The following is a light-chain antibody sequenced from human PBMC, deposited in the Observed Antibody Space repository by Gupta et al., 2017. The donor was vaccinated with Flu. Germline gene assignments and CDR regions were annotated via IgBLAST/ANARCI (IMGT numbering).Light chain of an antibody. J-gene: IGKJ1*01. CDR2: GAS. CDR3: HQYDNWPPWT. CDR1: QSVSTN. Sequence: VTLSVSPGERATLSCRASQSVSTNLAWYQQKPGQAPRLLIFGASTRATGIPDRFSGSGSGTEFTLTISSLRSEDFAVYYCHQYDNWPPWTFGQGTKVEF. V-gene: IGKV3-15*01.